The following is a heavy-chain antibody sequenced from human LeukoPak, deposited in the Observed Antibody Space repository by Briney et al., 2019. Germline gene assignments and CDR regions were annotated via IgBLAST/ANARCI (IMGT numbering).Heavy chain of an antibody. CDR1: GLTYNIYC. D-gene: IGHD6-19*01. J-gene: IGHJ4*02. CDR2: IRYDGSNK. V-gene: IGHV3-30*02. Sequence: PGRSLRLSRALSGLTYNIYCMHGAPQAPSKGLECVAFIRYDGSNKYYAASVKGRFTISRDNSKNTLYLQMNSLRAEDTAVYYCAKDHGSGWLYYFDYWGQGTLVTVSS. CDR3: AKDHGSGWLYYFDY.